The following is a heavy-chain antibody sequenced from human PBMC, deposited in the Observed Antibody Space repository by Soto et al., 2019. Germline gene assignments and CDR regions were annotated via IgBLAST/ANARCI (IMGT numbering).Heavy chain of an antibody. CDR2: IKSKTDAGTT. CDR3: LTIRTNGVLDDP. Sequence: PGGSLRLSCAASGFTFSDAWMTWVRQAPGKGLEWVGRIKSKTDAGTTDYAAPVKGRFIISRDDSKKTLYLQMNRLKSEDTAVYFCLTIRTNGVLDDPWGQGTLVTVSS. CDR1: GFTFSDAW. J-gene: IGHJ5*02. V-gene: IGHV3-15*01. D-gene: IGHD2-8*01.